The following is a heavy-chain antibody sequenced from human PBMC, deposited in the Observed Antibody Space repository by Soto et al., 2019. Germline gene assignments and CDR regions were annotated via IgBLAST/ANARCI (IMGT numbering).Heavy chain of an antibody. J-gene: IGHJ4*02. D-gene: IGHD1-20*01. V-gene: IGHV3-23*01. CDR1: GFTLRYYA. CDR3: AKAKNDYNWDNRPPFDY. CDR2: ISANDVGT. Sequence: GGSLRLSCEASGFTLRYYAMTGVRQAPGKGLEWVSLISANDVGTYYAESVKTRFTISTDQSRNTVYLQMDSLRADDTAIYYCAKAKNDYNWDNRPPFDYWGQGTLVTVSS.